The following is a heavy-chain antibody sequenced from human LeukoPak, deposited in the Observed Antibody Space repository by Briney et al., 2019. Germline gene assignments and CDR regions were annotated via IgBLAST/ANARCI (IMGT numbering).Heavy chain of an antibody. Sequence: GGSLRLSCAASGFTFSSYGMHWVRQAPGMGLEWVAFIRYDGSIKYYADSVKDRFTISRDNSKNTLYLQMNSLRAEDTAVYYCAKQSITMIVVGYFDYWGQGTLVTVSS. V-gene: IGHV3-30*02. CDR2: IRYDGSIK. D-gene: IGHD3-22*01. CDR3: AKQSITMIVVGYFDY. J-gene: IGHJ4*02. CDR1: GFTFSSYG.